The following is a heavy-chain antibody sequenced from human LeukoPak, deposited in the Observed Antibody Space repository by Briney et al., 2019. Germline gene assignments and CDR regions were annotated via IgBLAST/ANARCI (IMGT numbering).Heavy chain of an antibody. CDR1: GFTFSNAW. CDR3: AKCPWGSGTYYYYFDY. Sequence: GGSLRLSCAASGFTFSNAWMSWVRQAPGKGLEWVGRIKSKSNGGTTDHAAPLKGRFTISRDDSKNTLYLQMNSLKTEDTALYYCAKCPWGSGTYYYYFDYWGRGTLVTVSS. J-gene: IGHJ4*02. D-gene: IGHD3-10*01. V-gene: IGHV3-15*01. CDR2: IKSKSNGGTT.